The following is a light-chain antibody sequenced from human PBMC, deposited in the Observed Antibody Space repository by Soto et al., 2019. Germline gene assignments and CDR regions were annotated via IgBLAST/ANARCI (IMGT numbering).Light chain of an antibody. CDR3: LLSYPGVNVV. Sequence: QAVVTQEPSLTVSPGGTVTLTCDSSTGAVTNGHYPYWFQQKPGQAPTTLIYDTNNKHSWTPARFSGSLLGGKAALTPSGARPEDEADYYCLLSYPGVNVVFGGGTKVTVL. CDR1: TGAVTNGHY. V-gene: IGLV7-46*01. CDR2: DTN. J-gene: IGLJ2*01.